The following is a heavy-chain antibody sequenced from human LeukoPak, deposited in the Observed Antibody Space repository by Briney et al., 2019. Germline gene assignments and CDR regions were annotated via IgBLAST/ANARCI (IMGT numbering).Heavy chain of an antibody. D-gene: IGHD4-11*01. J-gene: IGHJ5*01. Sequence: SETLSLTCGVSNYSIRSGYYWGWIRQPPGKGLEWVASIYHSGPRYYNPSLKSGVTISVNVTTKQFSLILSAVTATDTAVYFCAREVNSRRFDAWGHGTLVKVFS. CDR1: NYSIRSGYY. CDR2: IYHSGPR. CDR3: AREVNSRRFDA. V-gene: IGHV4-38-2*02.